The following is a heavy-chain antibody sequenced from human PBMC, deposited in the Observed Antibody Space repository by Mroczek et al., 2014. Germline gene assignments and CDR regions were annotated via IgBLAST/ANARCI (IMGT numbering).Heavy chain of an antibody. CDR3: ATDSGYSGYEHSYY. V-gene: IGHV3-48*01. Sequence: VQLVQSGGGLVQPGGSLRLSCAASGFTFSSYSMNWVRQAPGKGLEWVSYISSSSSTIYYADSVKGRFTISRDNAKNSLYLQMNSLRAEDTAVYYCATDSGYSGYEHSYYWGQGTLVTVSS. CDR1: GFTFSSYS. CDR2: ISSSSSTI. D-gene: IGHD5-12*01. J-gene: IGHJ4*02.